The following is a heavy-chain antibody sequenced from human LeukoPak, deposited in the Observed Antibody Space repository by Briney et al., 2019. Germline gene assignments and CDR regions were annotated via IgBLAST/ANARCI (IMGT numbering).Heavy chain of an antibody. CDR2: MWYDGSNK. Sequence: GGSLRLSCVASGFTFNTYGMHWVRQAPGKGLEWVAVMWYDGSNKYYADSVEGRFTISRDNSKNTLYLQMNSLRVEDTAVYYCARERRYFDWIPDGMDVWGQGTTVTVSS. CDR1: GFTFNTYG. CDR3: ARERRYFDWIPDGMDV. J-gene: IGHJ6*02. D-gene: IGHD3-9*01. V-gene: IGHV3-33*01.